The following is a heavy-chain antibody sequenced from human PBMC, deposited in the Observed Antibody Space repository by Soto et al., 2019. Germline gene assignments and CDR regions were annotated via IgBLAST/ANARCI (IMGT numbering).Heavy chain of an antibody. CDR2: MNAGVGNT. CDR3: ARDTGYTFGSLNY. V-gene: IGHV1-3*01. J-gene: IGHJ4*02. CDR1: GYTFTDCA. D-gene: IGHD5-18*01. Sequence: HVELVQSGADVKKPGASVTISCKASGYTFTDCALHWVRQAPGQRLEWMGWMNAGVGNTLYSQKFQGRITITRDTSASTAYIELNSLKSEDTAIYYCARDTGYTFGSLNYWGPGTLVTVSP.